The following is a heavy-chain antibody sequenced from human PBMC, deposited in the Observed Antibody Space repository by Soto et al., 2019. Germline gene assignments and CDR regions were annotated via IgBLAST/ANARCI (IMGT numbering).Heavy chain of an antibody. CDR3: ARLTLAQDSSGYHIFDY. V-gene: IGHV1-8*01. D-gene: IGHD3-22*01. J-gene: IGHJ4*02. CDR1: GYTFPSYD. Sequence: ASVKVSCKASGYTFPSYDINWVRQATGQGLEWMGWMNPNSGNTGYAQKFQGRVTMSVDRSINTAYLEWSSLKASDSAMYYCARLTLAQDSSGYHIFDYWGLGTLVTVSS. CDR2: MNPNSGNT.